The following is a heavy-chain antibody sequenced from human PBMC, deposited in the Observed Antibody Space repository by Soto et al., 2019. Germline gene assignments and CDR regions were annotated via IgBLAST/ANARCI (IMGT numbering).Heavy chain of an antibody. V-gene: IGHV4-34*01. J-gene: IGHJ4*02. Sequence: SETLSLTCAVYGGSFSGYYWSWIRQPPGKGLEWIGEINHSGSTNYNPSLKSRVTISVDTSKNQFSLKLSSVTAADTAVYYCARVGLRCFDWLSLPFDYWGQGTLVTVSS. CDR1: GGSFSGYY. CDR2: INHSGST. D-gene: IGHD3-9*01. CDR3: ARVGLRCFDWLSLPFDY.